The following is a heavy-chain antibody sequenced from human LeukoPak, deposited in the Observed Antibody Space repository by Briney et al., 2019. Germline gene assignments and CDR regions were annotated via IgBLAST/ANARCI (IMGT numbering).Heavy chain of an antibody. Sequence: PGGSLSLSCAASGFTFRRYWMHWVRQAPGKGLVWVSRINSDGYSTTYADSVKGRFTISRDNAKNTLYLQMNSLRADDTAVYYCARDYGAWGQGTLVTVSP. CDR1: GFTFRRYW. D-gene: IGHD4/OR15-4a*01. J-gene: IGHJ5*02. V-gene: IGHV3-74*01. CDR3: ARDYGA. CDR2: INSDGYST.